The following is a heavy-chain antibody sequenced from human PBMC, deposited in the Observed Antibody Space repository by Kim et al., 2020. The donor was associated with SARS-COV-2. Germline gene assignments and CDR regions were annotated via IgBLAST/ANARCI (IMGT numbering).Heavy chain of an antibody. CDR2: IYYSGST. J-gene: IGHJ5*02. CDR1: GGSISSSSYY. V-gene: IGHV4-39*01. Sequence: SETLSLTCTVSGGSISSSSYYWGWIRQPPGKGLEWIGSIYYSGSTYYNPSLKSRVTISVDTSKNQFSLKLSSVTAADTAVYYCARLLSSDSSSWYADNWFDPWGQGTLVTVSS. CDR3: ARLLSSDSSSWYADNWFDP. D-gene: IGHD6-13*01.